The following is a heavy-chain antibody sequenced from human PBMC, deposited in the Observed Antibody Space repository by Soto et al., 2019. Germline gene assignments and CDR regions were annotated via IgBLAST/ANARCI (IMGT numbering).Heavy chain of an antibody. CDR2: ISYDGSNK. CDR3: AREGIVGATTGIDY. J-gene: IGHJ4*02. Sequence: QVQLVESGGGVVQPGRSLRLSCAASGFTFSSYAMHWVRQAPGKGLEWVAVISYDGSNKYYADSVKGRFTISRDNSKNTLYLQMNSLRAEDTAVYYWAREGIVGATTGIDYWGQGTLVTVSS. CDR1: GFTFSSYA. D-gene: IGHD1-26*01. V-gene: IGHV3-30-3*01.